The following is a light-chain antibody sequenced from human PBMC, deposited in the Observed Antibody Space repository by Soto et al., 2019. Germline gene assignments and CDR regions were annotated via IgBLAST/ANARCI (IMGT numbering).Light chain of an antibody. J-gene: IGKJ1*01. CDR1: QSVSSD. CDR3: QQYGSSPPDT. V-gene: IGKV3-20*01. CDR2: GAS. Sequence: VMTQSPGTLSVSPGERVTLSCRASQSVSSDLAWYQQKPGQAPRLLIYGASSRATGIPDRFSGSGSGTDFTLTISRLEPEDFAVYYCQQYGSSPPDTFGQGTKVDNK.